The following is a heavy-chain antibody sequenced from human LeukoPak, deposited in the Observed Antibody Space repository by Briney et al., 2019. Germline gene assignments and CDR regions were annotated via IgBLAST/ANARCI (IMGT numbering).Heavy chain of an antibody. D-gene: IGHD2-15*01. CDR1: GLTFSNYA. J-gene: IGHJ6*03. CDR3: TSCSNYYYYYMDV. Sequence: PGGSLRLSCAASGLTFSNYAMSWVRQAPGKGLEWVSVIYSGGSTYYADSVKGRFTISRDNSKNTLYLQMNSLRAEDTAVYYCTSCSNYYYYYMDVWGKGTTVTVSS. CDR2: IYSGGST. V-gene: IGHV3-53*01.